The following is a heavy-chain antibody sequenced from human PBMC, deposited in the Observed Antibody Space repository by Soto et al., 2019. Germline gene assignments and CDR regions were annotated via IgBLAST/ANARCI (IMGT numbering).Heavy chain of an antibody. J-gene: IGHJ6*02. V-gene: IGHV1-69*06. D-gene: IGHD1-1*01. CDR3: ARGAGREPRPNYYYYGMDV. CDR1: GGTFSSYA. CDR2: IIPIFGTA. Sequence: ASVKVSCKASGGTFSSYAISWVRQAPGQGLEWMGGIIPIFGTANYAQKLQGRVTITADKSTSTAYMELSSLRSEDTAVYYCARGAGREPRPNYYYYGMDVWGQGTTVTVSS.